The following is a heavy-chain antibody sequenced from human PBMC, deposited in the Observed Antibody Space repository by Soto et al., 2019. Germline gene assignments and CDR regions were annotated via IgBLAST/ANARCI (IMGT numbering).Heavy chain of an antibody. J-gene: IGHJ1*01. V-gene: IGHV3-30*18. CDR1: GFTFSSYG. CDR2: ISYDGSDK. CDR3: AKGVVGATTYVHH. Sequence: QVQLVESGGGVVQPGRSLRLSCAASGFTFSSYGMHWVRQAPGKGLEWVAVISYDGSDKYYADSVKGRFTICRDNSNNTLYLENGSLRADDTAVYYCAKGVVGATTYVHHWCQGSLVTVSS. D-gene: IGHD2-15*01.